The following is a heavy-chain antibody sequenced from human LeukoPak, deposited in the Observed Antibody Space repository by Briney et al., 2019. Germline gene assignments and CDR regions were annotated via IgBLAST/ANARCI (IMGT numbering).Heavy chain of an antibody. CDR2: ISGSGGST. J-gene: IGHJ5*02. Sequence: GGSLRLSCAASGFTFSSYAMGWVRQAPGKGLEWVSAISGSGGSTYYAASVKGRFTISRDNSKNTLYLQMNSLRAEDTAVYYCAKQIRDGYNPRPYNWFDPWGQGTLVTVSS. CDR3: AKQIRDGYNPRPYNWFDP. CDR1: GFTFSSYA. V-gene: IGHV3-23*01. D-gene: IGHD5-24*01.